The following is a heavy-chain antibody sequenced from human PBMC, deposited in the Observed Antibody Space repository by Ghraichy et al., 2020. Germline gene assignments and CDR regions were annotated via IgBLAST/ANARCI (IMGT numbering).Heavy chain of an antibody. J-gene: IGHJ4*02. CDR2: ISWDGDGT. CDR3: VKDMGPHITRGFDY. V-gene: IGHV3-43*01. D-gene: IGHD2-21*01. Sequence: LSLTCAGSGFTFDDYSMNWVRQGPGKGLEWVSLISWDGDGTYYADSVKGRFTISRDNSKNSLYLQMNSLRTEDTALYYCVKDMGPHITRGFDYWGQGTLVTVSS. CDR1: GFTFDDYS.